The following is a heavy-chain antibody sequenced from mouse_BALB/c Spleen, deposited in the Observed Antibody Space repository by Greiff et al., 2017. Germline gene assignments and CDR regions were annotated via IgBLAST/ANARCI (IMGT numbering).Heavy chain of an antibody. Sequence: EVKLMESGGGLVKPGGSLKLSCAASGFTFSSYAMSWVRQTPEKRLEWVASISSGGSTYYPDSVKGRFTISRDNARNILYLQMSSLRSEDTAMYYCARVENYYGIAMDYWGQGTSVTVSS. V-gene: IGHV5-6-5*01. CDR2: ISSGGST. D-gene: IGHD1-1*01. J-gene: IGHJ4*01. CDR1: GFTFSSYA. CDR3: ARVENYYGIAMDY.